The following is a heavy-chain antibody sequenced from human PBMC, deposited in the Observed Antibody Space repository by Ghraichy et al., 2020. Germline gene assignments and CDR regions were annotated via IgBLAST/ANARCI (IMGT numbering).Heavy chain of an antibody. CDR1: GFTFSSYA. Sequence: GGSLRLSCSASGFTFSSYAMHWVRQAPGKGLEYVSAISSNGGSTYYADSVKGRFTISRDNSKNTLYLQMSSLRAEDTAVYYCVKLVVVMLDAFDIWGQGTMVTVSS. J-gene: IGHJ3*02. CDR3: VKLVVVMLDAFDI. D-gene: IGHD3-22*01. V-gene: IGHV3-64D*06. CDR2: ISSNGGST.